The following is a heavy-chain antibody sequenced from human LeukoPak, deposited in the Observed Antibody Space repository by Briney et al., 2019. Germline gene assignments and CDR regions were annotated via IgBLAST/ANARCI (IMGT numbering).Heavy chain of an antibody. D-gene: IGHD5-18*01. V-gene: IGHV3-30*03. CDR2: TSYDGSNK. J-gene: IGHJ5*02. Sequence: PGGSLRLSCAVSGFTFSSYGMHWVRQAPGKGLEWVAVTSYDGSNKYYADSVKGRFTISRDNSKNTLYLQMNSLRAEDTAVYYCARGLEYSYGYIWFDPWGQGTLVTVSS. CDR1: GFTFSSYG. CDR3: ARGLEYSYGYIWFDP.